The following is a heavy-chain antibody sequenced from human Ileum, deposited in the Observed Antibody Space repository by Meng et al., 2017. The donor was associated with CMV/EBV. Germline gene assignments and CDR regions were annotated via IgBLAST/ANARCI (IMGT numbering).Heavy chain of an antibody. D-gene: IGHD2-2*02. CDR2: ISSSGSTI. CDR1: GFTFSSYE. J-gene: IGHJ6*02. Sequence: GESLKISCAASGFTFSSYEMNWVRQAPGKGLEWVSYISSSGSTIYYADSVKGRFTISRDNAKNSLYLQMNSLRAEDTAVYYCARTPTTTSLCCSSTSCYKGEPMLTGMDVWGQGTTVTVSS. V-gene: IGHV3-48*03. CDR3: ARTPTTTSLCCSSTSCYKGEPMLTGMDV.